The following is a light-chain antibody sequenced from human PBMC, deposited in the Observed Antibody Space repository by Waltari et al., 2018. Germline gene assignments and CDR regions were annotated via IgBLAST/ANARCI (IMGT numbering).Light chain of an antibody. CDR2: RVS. CDR3: MQGTHWPYT. J-gene: IGKJ2*01. CDR1: QSLVHSDGNTH. Sequence: DVVMTQSPLSLPVTLGQPASISCKSSQSLVHSDGNTHLNWFQQRPGQSPRRLIYRVSNRDSGVPDRFSGSGSDTDFTLKISRVEAGDVGFYYCMQGTHWPYTFGQGTKLDIK. V-gene: IGKV2-30*02.